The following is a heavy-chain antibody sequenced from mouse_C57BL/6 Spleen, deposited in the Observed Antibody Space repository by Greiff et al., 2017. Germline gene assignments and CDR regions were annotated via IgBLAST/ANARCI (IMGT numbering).Heavy chain of an antibody. CDR1: GYPFTSYR. CDR2: IDPSDSYT. V-gene: IGHV1-69*01. CDR3: ARRTLDGYYDFDY. J-gene: IGHJ2*01. D-gene: IGHD2-3*01. Sequence: VQLPQPGAELVMPGASVKLFCKASGYPFTSYRMHWVKQRPGQGLEWIGDIDPSDSYTNYNQTFKGKSTLTVDKSSSTAYMQRSSLTSEDSAVYYCARRTLDGYYDFDYWGQGTTLTVSS.